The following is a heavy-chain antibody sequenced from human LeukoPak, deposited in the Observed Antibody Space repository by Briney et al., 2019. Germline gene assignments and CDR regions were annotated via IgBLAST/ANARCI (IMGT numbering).Heavy chain of an antibody. Sequence: SETLSLTCAVYGGSFSGYYWSWIRQPPGKGLEWIGEINHSGSTNYNPSLKSRVTISVDTPKNQFSLKLSSVTAADAAVYYCATPYGMDVWGQGTTVTVSS. CDR3: ATPYGMDV. CDR1: GGSFSGYY. V-gene: IGHV4-34*01. J-gene: IGHJ6*02. CDR2: INHSGST.